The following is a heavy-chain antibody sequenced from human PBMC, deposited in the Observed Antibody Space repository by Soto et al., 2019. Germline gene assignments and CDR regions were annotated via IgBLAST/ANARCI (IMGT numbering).Heavy chain of an antibody. CDR1: GFTFSSYG. J-gene: IGHJ5*02. CDR3: ARDTIGYSSGWENWFDP. Sequence: QVQLVESGGGVVQPGRSLRLSCAASGFTFSSYGMHWVRQAPGKGLEWVAVIWYDGSNKYYADSVKGRFTISRDNSKNTLYLQMNSLRAQDTAVYYCARDTIGYSSGWENWFDPWGQGTLVTVSS. V-gene: IGHV3-33*01. D-gene: IGHD6-19*01. CDR2: IWYDGSNK.